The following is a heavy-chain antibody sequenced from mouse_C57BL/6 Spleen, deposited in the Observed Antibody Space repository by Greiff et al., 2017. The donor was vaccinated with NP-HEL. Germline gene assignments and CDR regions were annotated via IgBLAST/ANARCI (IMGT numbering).Heavy chain of an antibody. J-gene: IGHJ2*01. CDR1: GFTFSSYG. V-gene: IGHV5-6*01. CDR3: ARHGARVVGGYFDY. Sequence: EVKLMESGGDLVKPGGSLKLSCAASGFTFSSYGMSWVRQTPDTRLEWVATISSGGSYTYYPDSVKGRFTISRDNATNPLDLQMSSLKSEDTAMYYCARHGARVVGGYFDYWGQGTTLTVAS. D-gene: IGHD3-1*01. CDR2: ISSGGSYT.